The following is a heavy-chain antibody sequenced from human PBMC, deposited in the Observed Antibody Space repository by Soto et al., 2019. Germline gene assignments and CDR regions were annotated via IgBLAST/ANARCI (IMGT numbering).Heavy chain of an antibody. J-gene: IGHJ1*01. Sequence: SRPLSLACAISADMVSGTSAASSWIRQSPSRGLGWLVGTYYRSNWYTDDAVSVRSRIAISPDTSKNQFSLQLNSVTPEDTAVYYCARVSYYGGWVWGQGTLVTVS. CDR1: ADMVSGTSAA. CDR3: ARVSYYGGWV. CDR2: TYYRSNWYT. V-gene: IGHV6-1*01. D-gene: IGHD3-3*01.